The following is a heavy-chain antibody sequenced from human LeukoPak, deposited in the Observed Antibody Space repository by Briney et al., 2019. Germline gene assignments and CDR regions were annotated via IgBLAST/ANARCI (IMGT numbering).Heavy chain of an antibody. CDR2: INHSGST. V-gene: IGHV4-34*01. CDR3: ARAVAGIQFGP. CDR1: GGSFSGYY. D-gene: IGHD6-19*01. Sequence: SETLSLTCAVYGGSFSGYYWSWIRQPPGKGLEWIGEINHSGSTNYNPSLKSRVTISVDTSKTQFSLKLSSVTAADTAVDYCARAVAGIQFGPWGQGTLVTVSS. J-gene: IGHJ5*02.